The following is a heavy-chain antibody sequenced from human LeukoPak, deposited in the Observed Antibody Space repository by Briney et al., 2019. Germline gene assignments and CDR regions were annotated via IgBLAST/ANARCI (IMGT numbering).Heavy chain of an antibody. Sequence: GASVKVSCKASGYSFTSFGISWVRQAPGQGLEWMGWISAYNGNRRSAQKFQGRVTMTTDTSTSTAYMELRSLRFDDTAVSYCVRDLGVDTSLIFFDFWGQGTLVTVSS. V-gene: IGHV1-18*01. CDR3: VRDLGVDTSLIFFDF. CDR1: GYSFTSFG. J-gene: IGHJ4*02. CDR2: ISAYNGNR. D-gene: IGHD3-3*01.